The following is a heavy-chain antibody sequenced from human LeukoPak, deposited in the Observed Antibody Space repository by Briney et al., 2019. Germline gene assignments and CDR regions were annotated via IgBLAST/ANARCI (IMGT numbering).Heavy chain of an antibody. J-gene: IGHJ4*02. CDR3: ARLRCSGGGCYSPFDY. V-gene: IGHV5-51*01. D-gene: IGHD2-15*01. CDR1: GYSFTTYW. Sequence: GESLKIPSNCSGYSFTTYWIGWVRHKPRKGLEGMGIIYPDDSDTRYNPSFQGQVTISADKSSSTAYPQWISLKASDTAMYYCARLRCSGGGCYSPFDYWGQGILVTVSS. CDR2: IYPDDSDT.